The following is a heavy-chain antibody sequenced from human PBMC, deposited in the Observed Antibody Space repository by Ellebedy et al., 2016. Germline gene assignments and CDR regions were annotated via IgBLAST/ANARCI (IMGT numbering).Heavy chain of an antibody. CDR2: IFHTGTT. CDR3: ARGIMTTVTTTDY. CDR1: GYSISSGYH. D-gene: IGHD4-17*01. Sequence: GSLKLSCTVSGYSISSGYHWGWIRQPPGKGLEWIGNIFHTGTTSSNPSLKSRVTISVDTSKNQFSLRLGSVTAADTAVYYCARGIMTTVTTTDYWGQGTLVTVSS. V-gene: IGHV4-38-2*02. J-gene: IGHJ4*02.